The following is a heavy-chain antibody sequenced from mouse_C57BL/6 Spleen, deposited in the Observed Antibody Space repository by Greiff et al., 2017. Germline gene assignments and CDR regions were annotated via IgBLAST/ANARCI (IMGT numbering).Heavy chain of an antibody. Sequence: EVKLVESGGDLVKPGGSLKLSCAASGFTFSSYGMSWVRQTPDKRLELVATISSGGSYTYSPDSVKGRFTISRDNAKNTLYLQMSSLKSEDPAMYYCARLVTTDYYAMDYWGQGTSVTVSS. V-gene: IGHV5-6*01. CDR3: ARLVTTDYYAMDY. J-gene: IGHJ4*01. D-gene: IGHD2-2*01. CDR2: ISSGGSYT. CDR1: GFTFSSYG.